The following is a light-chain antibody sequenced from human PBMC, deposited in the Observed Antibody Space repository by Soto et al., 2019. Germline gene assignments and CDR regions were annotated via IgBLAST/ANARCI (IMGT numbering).Light chain of an antibody. CDR1: SSNIGSNT. CDR2: SNT. CDR3: AAWDDSLNGVA. J-gene: IGLJ2*01. Sequence: QSVLTQPPSASGTPGQRVTISCSGSSSNIGSNTVTWFQHLPGTAPKLRIYSNTQRPSGVPDRFSGSKSGTSASLAIGGLQSEDEADYYCAAWDDSLNGVAFGGGTKLTVL. V-gene: IGLV1-44*01.